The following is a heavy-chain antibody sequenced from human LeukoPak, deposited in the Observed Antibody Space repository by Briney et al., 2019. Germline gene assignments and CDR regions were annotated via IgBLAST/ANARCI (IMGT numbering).Heavy chain of an antibody. D-gene: IGHD4-17*01. CDR1: GYTFTGYY. Sequence: ASVKVSCKASGYTFTGYYMHWVRQAPGQGLEWMGWINPNSGGTNYAQKFQGRVTMTRDTSISTAYMELSRLRPDDTAVYYCAREATVNSYFQHWGQGTLVTVSS. CDR3: AREATVNSYFQH. V-gene: IGHV1-2*02. CDR2: INPNSGGT. J-gene: IGHJ1*01.